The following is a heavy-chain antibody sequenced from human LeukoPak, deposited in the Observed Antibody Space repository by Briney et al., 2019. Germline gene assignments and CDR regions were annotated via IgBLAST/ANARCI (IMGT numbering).Heavy chain of an antibody. CDR1: GGSISSSY. Sequence: SETLSLTCTVSGGSISSSYWTWIRQPPGKGLEWIGYISYSGGTNYNPSLKSRVTMSVDTSKNQFSLKLRSVTAADTAVYFCSRTGPTVTPFDYWDQGILVTVSS. CDR3: SRTGPTVTPFDY. CDR2: ISYSGGT. V-gene: IGHV4-59*08. D-gene: IGHD5-18*01. J-gene: IGHJ4*02.